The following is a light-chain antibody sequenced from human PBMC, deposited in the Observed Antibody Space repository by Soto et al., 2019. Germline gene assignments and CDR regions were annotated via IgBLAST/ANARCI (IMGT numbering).Light chain of an antibody. CDR1: QGVTTN. CDR2: DVS. V-gene: IGKV3-15*01. CDR3: QQYNNWPFS. Sequence: EIVITQSPASLSVSPVERVTLSCRAGQGVTTNFAWYQQKSGQSPRLLIYDVSTRATGVPARFSGTGSETDFTLTISGLQSEDSAVYFCQQYNNWPFSFGQGTRLEIK. J-gene: IGKJ5*01.